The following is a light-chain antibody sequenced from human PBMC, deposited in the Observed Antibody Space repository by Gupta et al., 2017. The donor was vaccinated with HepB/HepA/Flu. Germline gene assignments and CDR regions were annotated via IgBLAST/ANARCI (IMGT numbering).Light chain of an antibody. CDR2: WAS. J-gene: IGKJ1*01. V-gene: IGKV4-1*01. CDR1: QSVLSSSNSKNY. Sequence: DIVMTQSPDSLTVSLGERATINCKSSQSVLSSSNSKNYLAWYQQKPGQPPRLLIYWASTRESGVPDRFSGSGSGTDFTLTISSLQAEDGAVYYCQQYSSTPRTFGQGTKVEIK. CDR3: QQYSSTPRT.